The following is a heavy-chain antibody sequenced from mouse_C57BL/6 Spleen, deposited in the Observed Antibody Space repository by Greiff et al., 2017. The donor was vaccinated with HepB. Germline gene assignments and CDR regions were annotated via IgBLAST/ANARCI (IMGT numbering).Heavy chain of an antibody. D-gene: IGHD2-12*01. Sequence: VQLQQSGPELVKPGASVKISCKASGYSFTGYYMNWVKQSPEKSLEWIGEINPSTGGTTYNQKFKAKATLTVDKSSSTAYMQLKSLTSEDSAVYYCARYDDGPFAYWGQGTLVTVSA. J-gene: IGHJ3*01. CDR1: GYSFTGYY. CDR2: INPSTGGT. V-gene: IGHV1-42*01. CDR3: ARYDDGPFAY.